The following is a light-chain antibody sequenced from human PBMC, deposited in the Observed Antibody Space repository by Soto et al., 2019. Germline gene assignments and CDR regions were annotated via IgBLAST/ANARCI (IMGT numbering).Light chain of an antibody. Sequence: EIVLTQSPGTLSLSPGERATLSCRASQSVSSSYLAWYQQQPGQAPRLLIYSTSSRATGIPDRFSGSGSGTDFTLTIRRLEPEDFALYYCQQYGRSQTFGQGTKVDIK. CDR3: QQYGRSQT. J-gene: IGKJ1*01. V-gene: IGKV3-20*01. CDR2: STS. CDR1: QSVSSSY.